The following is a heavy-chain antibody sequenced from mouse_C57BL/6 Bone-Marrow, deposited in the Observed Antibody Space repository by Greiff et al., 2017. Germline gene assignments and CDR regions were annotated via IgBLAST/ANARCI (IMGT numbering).Heavy chain of an antibody. D-gene: IGHD1-1*01. J-gene: IGHJ1*03. Sequence: QVQLQQPGAELVKPGASVKMSCKASGYTFTSYWITWVKQRPGQGLEWIGDIYPGSGSTNYNEKFKSKANLTVDTSSSTAYMQLSSLTSEDSAVYYCARITTVVAPYFDVWGTGTTVTVSS. CDR3: ARITTVVAPYFDV. CDR1: GYTFTSYW. CDR2: IYPGSGST. V-gene: IGHV1-55*01.